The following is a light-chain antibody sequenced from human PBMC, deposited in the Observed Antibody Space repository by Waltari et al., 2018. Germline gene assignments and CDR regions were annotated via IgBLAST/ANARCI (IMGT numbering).Light chain of an antibody. CDR3: QQYDNLPYT. V-gene: IGKV1-33*01. CDR2: DAS. J-gene: IGKJ2*01. Sequence: DTQMTQSPSPLSAFVVDSVTITCHASQDISNYLNWYQRKPRKAPKVLIYDASNLETGVPSRFSGSGSGTDFTLTISSLQPEDIATYYCQQYDNLPYTFGQGTTLEIK. CDR1: QDISNY.